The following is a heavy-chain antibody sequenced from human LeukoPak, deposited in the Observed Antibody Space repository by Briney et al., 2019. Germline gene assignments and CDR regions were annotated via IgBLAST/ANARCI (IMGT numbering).Heavy chain of an antibody. Sequence: GASVKVSCKASGYTFTSYGISWVRQAPGQGLEWMGWISAYNGNTNYAQKFQGRVTMTRDTSISTAYMELSRLRSDDTAVYYCASGIAVAGHYYFDYWGEGTLVTVSS. J-gene: IGHJ4*02. CDR1: GYTFTSYG. D-gene: IGHD6-19*01. CDR2: ISAYNGNT. V-gene: IGHV1-18*01. CDR3: ASGIAVAGHYYFDY.